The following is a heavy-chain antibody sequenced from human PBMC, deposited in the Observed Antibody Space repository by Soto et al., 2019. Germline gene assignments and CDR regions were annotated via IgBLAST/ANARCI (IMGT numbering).Heavy chain of an antibody. J-gene: IGHJ4*02. CDR3: ARDPGSSGPPYFDY. CDR2: INAGNGNT. CDR1: GDTFTSYA. V-gene: IGHV1-3*01. Sequence: VAVKVSCKASGDTFTSYAMHWGRQAPGQRLEWMGWINAGNGNTKYSQKFQGRVTITRDTSASTAYMELSSLRPEDTAVYYCARDPGSSGPPYFDYWGQGTLVTVSS. D-gene: IGHD6-19*01.